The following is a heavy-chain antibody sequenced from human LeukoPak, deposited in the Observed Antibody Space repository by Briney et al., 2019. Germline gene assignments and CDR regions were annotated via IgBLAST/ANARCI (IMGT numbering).Heavy chain of an antibody. Sequence: GGSLRLSCAASGFTFSSYAMSWVRQAPGKGLEWVSAISGSGGSTYYADPVKGRFTISRDNSKNTLYLQMNSLRAEDTAVYYCAKGGPERRHETPNDYWGQGTLVTVSS. J-gene: IGHJ4*02. D-gene: IGHD1-1*01. V-gene: IGHV3-23*01. CDR1: GFTFSSYA. CDR2: ISGSGGST. CDR3: AKGGPERRHETPNDY.